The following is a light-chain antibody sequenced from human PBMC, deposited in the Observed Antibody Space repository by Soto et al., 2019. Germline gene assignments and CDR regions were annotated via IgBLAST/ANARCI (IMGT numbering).Light chain of an antibody. CDR2: DAS. CDR1: QSVSSY. V-gene: IGKV3-20*01. Sequence: IVVTQSPATLSLCPGERATLSCRASQSVSSYLAWYQQKPGQAPRILMYDASSRATGIPDRFSGSGSGTDFTLTISRLEPEDFAVYYCQQYGSSPWTFGQGTKVDI. CDR3: QQYGSSPWT. J-gene: IGKJ1*01.